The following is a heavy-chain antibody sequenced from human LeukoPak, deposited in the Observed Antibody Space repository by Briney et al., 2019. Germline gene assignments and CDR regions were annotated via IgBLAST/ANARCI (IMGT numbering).Heavy chain of an antibody. J-gene: IGHJ4*02. V-gene: IGHV3-7*01. Sequence: GGSLRLSCAASGFTFSSYWMSWVRQAPGKGLEWVANIKQDGSEKYYVDSVKCRFTISRDNAKNSLYLQMNSLRAEDTAVYYCARDLDIVVVPAAMVPDYWGQGTLVTVSS. CDR1: GFTFSSYW. CDR2: IKQDGSEK. D-gene: IGHD2-2*03. CDR3: ARDLDIVVVPAAMVPDY.